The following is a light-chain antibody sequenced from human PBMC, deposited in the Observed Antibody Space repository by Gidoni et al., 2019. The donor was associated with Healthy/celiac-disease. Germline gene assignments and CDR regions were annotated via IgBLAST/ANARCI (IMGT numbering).Light chain of an antibody. V-gene: IGKV1-8*01. J-gene: IGKJ3*01. CDR1: QGISSY. CDR3: QQYYSYPRIT. CDR2: AAS. Sequence: AIRMTQSPSSLSASTGDRVTITCRASQGISSYLAWYQQKPGKAPKLLIYAASTLQSGVTSRFSGSGSGTDFTLTISCLQSEDFATYYCQQYYSYPRITFGPGTKVDIK.